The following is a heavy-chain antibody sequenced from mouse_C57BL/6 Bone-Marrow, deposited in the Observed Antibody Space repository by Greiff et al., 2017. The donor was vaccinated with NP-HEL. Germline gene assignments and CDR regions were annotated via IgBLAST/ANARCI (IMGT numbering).Heavy chain of an antibody. CDR1: GFSLTSYA. CDR2: IWTGGGT. V-gene: IGHV2-9-1*01. Sequence: QVHVKQSGPGLVAPSQSLSITCTVSGFSLTSYAISWVRQPPGKGLEWLGVIWTGGGTNYTSALKSRLSISKDNSKSQVFLKMNSLQTDDTARYYGARIYYGNYPSFMDYWGQGTSVTVSS. D-gene: IGHD2-1*01. J-gene: IGHJ4*01. CDR3: ARIYYGNYPSFMDY.